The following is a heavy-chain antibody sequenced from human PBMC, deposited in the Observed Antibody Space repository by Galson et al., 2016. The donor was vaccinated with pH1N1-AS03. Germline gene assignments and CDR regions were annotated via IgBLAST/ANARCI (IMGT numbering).Heavy chain of an antibody. Sequence: SLRLSCAASGFVLKDYFLSWIRQTPGKGLEWVSFTSGGGSVKSYADSVEGRFTISRDIGKNSLYLQMNSLRPEDTALYYCGKDIKPGGMDVWGQGTTVIVSS. CDR2: TSGGGSVK. V-gene: IGHV3-11*01. J-gene: IGHJ6*02. CDR3: GKDIKPGGMDV. CDR1: GFVLKDYF.